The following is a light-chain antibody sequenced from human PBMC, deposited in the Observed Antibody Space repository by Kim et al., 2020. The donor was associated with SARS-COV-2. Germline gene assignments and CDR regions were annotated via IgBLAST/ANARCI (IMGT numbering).Light chain of an antibody. CDR1: QSVNSN. V-gene: IGKV3-15*01. J-gene: IGKJ5*01. CDR2: GAS. CDR3: QEYNSLVGGT. Sequence: SPGERATLSGRASQSVNSNLAWYQQNLGQAPRLLIYGASTRATGIPARFSGSGSGTEFTLTISSLQSEDFAIYYCQEYNSLVGGTFGQGTRLEIK.